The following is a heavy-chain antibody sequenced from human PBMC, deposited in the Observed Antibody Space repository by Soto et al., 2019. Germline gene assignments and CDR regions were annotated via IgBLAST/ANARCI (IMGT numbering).Heavy chain of an antibody. D-gene: IGHD1-7*01. V-gene: IGHV4-39*01. Sequence: SETLSLTCTVSGGSISSSSYYWGWIRQPPGKGLEWIGSIYYSGSTYYNPSIKSRVTISVDTSKNQFSLKLSYVTAADTAVYYCARRITGTTLDYYYYGMDVWGQGTTVTVSS. CDR1: GGSISSSSYY. CDR3: ARRITGTTLDYYYYGMDV. J-gene: IGHJ6*02. CDR2: IYYSGST.